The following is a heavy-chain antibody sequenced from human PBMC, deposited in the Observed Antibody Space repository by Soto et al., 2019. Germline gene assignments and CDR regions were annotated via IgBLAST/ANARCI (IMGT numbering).Heavy chain of an antibody. Sequence: ESGGGVVQPGRSLRLSCAVSGFTVSTYGMHWVRQAPGKGLEWVAVISRDGGTKYYADSVKGRFTISRDSSRNTLFLEMNSLRGDDMAVYYCTGEVASGYWGQGTLVTVSS. V-gene: IGHV3-30*03. CDR1: GFTVSTYG. J-gene: IGHJ4*02. CDR2: ISRDGGTK. D-gene: IGHD2-8*02. CDR3: TGEVASGY.